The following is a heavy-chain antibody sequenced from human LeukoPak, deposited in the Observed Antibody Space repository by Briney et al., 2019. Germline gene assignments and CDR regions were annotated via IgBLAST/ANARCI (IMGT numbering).Heavy chain of an antibody. CDR3: ARTLGYCSSTSCYVGWFDP. J-gene: IGHJ5*02. V-gene: IGHV6-1*01. CDR1: GDSFSSNSAA. Sequence: SQTLSLTCAISGDSFSSNSAAWNWIRQSPSRGLEWLGRTYYRSKWYNDYAVSVKSRITINPDTSKNQFSLQLSSVTAADTAVYYCARTLGYCSSTSCYVGWFDPWGQGTLVTVSS. D-gene: IGHD2-2*01. CDR2: TYYRSKWYN.